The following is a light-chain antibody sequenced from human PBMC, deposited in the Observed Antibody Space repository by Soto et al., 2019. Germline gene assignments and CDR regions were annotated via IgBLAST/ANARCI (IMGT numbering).Light chain of an antibody. CDR2: EAS. J-gene: IGKJ4*01. Sequence: IRMTHSPSTLSASVWDIVTITCRASQSISSRLAWYQQKPGKAPNLLIYEASTLESGVPSRFSGSGSGTEFTLTIRSLQPDDFATYSCQQYNSFPLTFGGATKVDI. CDR3: QQYNSFPLT. CDR1: QSISSR. V-gene: IGKV1-5*03.